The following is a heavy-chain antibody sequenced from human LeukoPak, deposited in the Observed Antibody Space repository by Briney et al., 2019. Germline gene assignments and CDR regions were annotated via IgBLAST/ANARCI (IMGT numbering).Heavy chain of an antibody. CDR2: SNPNSGDT. V-gene: IGHV1-2*02. CDR3: ARVGVAGNYFDY. D-gene: IGHD6-19*01. Sequence: ASVKVSCKASGYTFTGYYMHWVRQAPGQGLEWMGWSNPNSGDTDYAQEFQGRVTMTRDTSISTAYTELSSLRSDDTAVYYCARVGVAGNYFDYWGQGTLVTVSS. J-gene: IGHJ4*02. CDR1: GYTFTGYY.